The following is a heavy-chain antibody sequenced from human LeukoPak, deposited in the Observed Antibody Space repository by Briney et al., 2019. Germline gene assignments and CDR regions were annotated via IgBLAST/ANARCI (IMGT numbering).Heavy chain of an antibody. J-gene: IGHJ4*02. V-gene: IGHV3-9*01. CDR1: GFTCDDYA. Sequence: GGSLRLSCAASGFTCDDYAMYWVRQAPEKGLEWVSGISWNSGNIDYADSVKGRFTISRDSAKNSLFLQMNSLRAEDTAIYYCAKRGAEVGATVAPGDYWGQGTLVTVSS. CDR3: AKRGAEVGATVAPGDY. CDR2: ISWNSGNI. D-gene: IGHD1-26*01.